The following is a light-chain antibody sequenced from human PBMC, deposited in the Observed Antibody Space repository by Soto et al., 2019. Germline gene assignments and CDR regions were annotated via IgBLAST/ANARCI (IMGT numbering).Light chain of an antibody. CDR2: GAS. J-gene: IGKJ4*01. CDR3: PQYDNLP. Sequence: EIVLTQSPCTLSLSPGERATLFCRASQSVTSSSIAWHQQKPGQAPRLLIYGASSRATGIPDRFSGSGSWKDFPLTISSLQPEDIATYYRPQYDNLPLGGGTKVDIK. V-gene: IGKV3-20*01. CDR1: QSVTSSS.